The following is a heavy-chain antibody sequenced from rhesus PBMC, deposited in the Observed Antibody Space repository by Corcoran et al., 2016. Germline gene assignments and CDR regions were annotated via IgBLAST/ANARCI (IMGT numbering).Heavy chain of an antibody. CDR1: GGSISSNY. V-gene: IGHV4-173*01. CDR3: ASGNWEYFDY. Sequence: QLQLQESGPGLVKPSETLSLTCAVSGGSISSNYWSWIRQPPGKGLGWIGRISGSGGGPDYHPSLKSRVTSSTDRSENQFARKLSSVTAAGAAVYYCASGNWEYFDYWGQGVLVTVSS. D-gene: IGHD1-44*02. J-gene: IGHJ4*01. CDR2: ISGSGGGP.